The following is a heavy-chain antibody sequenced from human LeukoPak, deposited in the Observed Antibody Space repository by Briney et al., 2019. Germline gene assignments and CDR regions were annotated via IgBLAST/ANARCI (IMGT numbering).Heavy chain of an antibody. D-gene: IGHD3-10*01. CDR3: AKGGRITMLRGVQRDHYFDY. J-gene: IGHJ4*02. CDR2: ISGTGGST. V-gene: IGHV3-23*01. Sequence: GGSLRLSCAASGFTFSTYAMTWVRQAPGKGLEWVSLISGTGGSTYYADSVKGRFTISRDNSKNTLYLQVNSLRVEDTAVYYCAKGGRITMLRGVQRDHYFDYWGQGILVTVSS. CDR1: GFTFSTYA.